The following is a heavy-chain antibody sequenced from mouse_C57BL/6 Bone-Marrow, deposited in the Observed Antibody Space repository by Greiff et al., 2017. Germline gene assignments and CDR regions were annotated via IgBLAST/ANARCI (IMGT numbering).Heavy chain of an antibody. CDR1: GYTFTSYW. V-gene: IGHV1-74*01. Sequence: QVQLQQPGAELVKPGASVKVSCKASGYTFTSYWMHWVKQRPGQGLEWIGRIHPSDSDTNYNQKFKGKATLTVDKSSSTAYMQLSSRTSEDSAVYYCAIIYGSSRGWYFDVWGTGTTVTVSS. J-gene: IGHJ1*03. CDR3: AIIYGSSRGWYFDV. CDR2: IHPSDSDT. D-gene: IGHD1-1*01.